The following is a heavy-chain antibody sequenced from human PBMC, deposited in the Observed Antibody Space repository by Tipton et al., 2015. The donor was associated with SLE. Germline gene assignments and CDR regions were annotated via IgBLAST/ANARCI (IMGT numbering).Heavy chain of an antibody. V-gene: IGHV4-59*11. CDR1: GGSFSSHY. CDR2: IYYSGST. D-gene: IGHD1-26*01. Sequence: TLSLTCTVSGGSFSSHYWSWIRQPPGKGLEWIGYIYYSGSTNYNPPLKSRVTISVDTSKNQFSLKLSSVTAADSAVYYCARVAGSSGWFDPWGQGTLVTVSS. J-gene: IGHJ5*02. CDR3: ARVAGSSGWFDP.